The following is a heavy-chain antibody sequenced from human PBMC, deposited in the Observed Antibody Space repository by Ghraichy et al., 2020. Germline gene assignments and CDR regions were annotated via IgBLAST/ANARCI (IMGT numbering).Heavy chain of an antibody. D-gene: IGHD2-15*01. CDR1: GGSFSGYY. CDR3: ARRSKNCSGGSCYPNWFDP. V-gene: IGHV4-34*01. J-gene: IGHJ5*02. CDR2: INHSGST. Sequence: SETLSLTCAVYGGSFSGYYWSWIRQPPGKGLEWIGEINHSGSTNYNPSLKSRVTISVDTSKNQFSLKLSSVTAADTAVYYCARRSKNCSGGSCYPNWFDPWGQGTLVTVSS.